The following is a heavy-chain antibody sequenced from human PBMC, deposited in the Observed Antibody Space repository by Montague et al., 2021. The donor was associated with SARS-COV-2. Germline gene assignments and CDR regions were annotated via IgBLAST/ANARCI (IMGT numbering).Heavy chain of an antibody. Sequence: PALVKPTQTLTLTCTFSGFSLSTSGMCVSWFRQPPGKALEWLPRIDWDDDKYYSPSLKTRPTISKDTSKNQVVLTMTNMDPVDTATYYCALETPMVTFLAWGQGTLVTVSS. V-gene: IGHV2-70*11. CDR3: ALETPMVTFLA. CDR1: GFSLSTSGMC. D-gene: IGHD5-18*01. J-gene: IGHJ5*02. CDR2: IDWDDDK.